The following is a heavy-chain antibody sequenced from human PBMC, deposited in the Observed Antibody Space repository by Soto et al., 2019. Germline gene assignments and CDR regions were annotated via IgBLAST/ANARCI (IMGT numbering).Heavy chain of an antibody. CDR2: IAHDRSNK. Sequence: QVHLVEAGGGVVQPGSAMRLSCVASGFIFSDYGMHWVRQAPGKGLEWVAVIAHDRSNKFVADSVKCRFTIARDNSKNTLYLQMTSLVAEDTAVYYCAKGWSWSDKALVEWGQGTLVTVSS. D-gene: IGHD3-10*01. J-gene: IGHJ4*02. CDR1: GFIFSDYG. V-gene: IGHV3-30*18. CDR3: AKGWSWSDKALVE.